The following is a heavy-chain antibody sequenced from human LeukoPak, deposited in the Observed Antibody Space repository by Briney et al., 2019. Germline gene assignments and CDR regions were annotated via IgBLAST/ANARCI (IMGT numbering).Heavy chain of an antibody. J-gene: IGHJ4*02. Sequence: GGSLRLSCAASGFTVSSNYMSWVHQAPGKGLEWVSVIYSGGSTYYADSVKGRFTIYRHNSKNTLYLQMNSLRAEDTAVYYCARVYYDSSGYYYLDYWGQGTLVTVSS. D-gene: IGHD3-22*01. V-gene: IGHV3-53*04. CDR1: GFTVSSNY. CDR3: ARVYYDSSGYYYLDY. CDR2: IYSGGST.